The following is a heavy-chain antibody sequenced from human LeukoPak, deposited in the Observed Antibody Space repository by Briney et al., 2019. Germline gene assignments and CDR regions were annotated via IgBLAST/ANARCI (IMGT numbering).Heavy chain of an antibody. Sequence: SETLSLTCTVSGTSIRDYFWTWIRQPAGKGLDGIGRIFTAGTSNYNSSLKSGDTMSVDSPKSHLSLNLSSVTAADTAVYYCAREAGGNSWRCMDVWGPGTTVTVSS. CDR3: AREAGGNSWRCMDV. D-gene: IGHD4-23*01. CDR1: GTSIRDYF. CDR2: IFTAGTS. J-gene: IGHJ6*02. V-gene: IGHV4-4*07.